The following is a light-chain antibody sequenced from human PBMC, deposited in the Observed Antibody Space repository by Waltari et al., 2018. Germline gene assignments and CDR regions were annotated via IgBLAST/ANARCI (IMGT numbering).Light chain of an antibody. Sequence: QSVLTQPPSASGTPGQGFTISCSGSSSNIGTNTVSWYQQFPGTAPQLLIHTDNQRPSGVPDRFSGSKSGTSASLAISGLQSEDEAHYFCAAWDDSLNTRLFGGGTKVTVL. J-gene: IGLJ3*02. V-gene: IGLV1-44*01. CDR1: SSNIGTNT. CDR3: AAWDDSLNTRL. CDR2: TDN.